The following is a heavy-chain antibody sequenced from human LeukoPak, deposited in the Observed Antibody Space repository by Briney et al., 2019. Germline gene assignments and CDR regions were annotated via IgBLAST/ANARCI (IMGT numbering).Heavy chain of an antibody. J-gene: IGHJ3*02. CDR2: IAYDGSYK. Sequence: GGSLRLSCAASGFTSSIYPMHWVRQAPGKGLEWVAVIAYDGSYKYYADSVKGRFTISRDNAKNSLYLQMNSLRAEDTAVYYCAKVEVGATLGGAFDIWGQGTMVTVSS. D-gene: IGHD1-26*01. V-gene: IGHV3-30*04. CDR3: AKVEVGATLGGAFDI. CDR1: GFTSSIYP.